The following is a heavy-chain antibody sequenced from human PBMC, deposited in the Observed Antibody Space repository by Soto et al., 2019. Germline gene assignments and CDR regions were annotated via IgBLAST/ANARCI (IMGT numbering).Heavy chain of an antibody. Sequence: PGGSLRLSCAASGFTFSSYAMSWFRQAPGKGLEWASAISGSGGSTYYADSVKGRFTISRDNSKNTLYLQMNSLRAEDTAVYYWATTAGTYYYYGMDGWGQGTTVTVAS. J-gene: IGHJ6*02. CDR3: ATTAGTYYYYGMDG. D-gene: IGHD6-13*01. V-gene: IGHV3-23*01. CDR2: ISGSGGST. CDR1: GFTFSSYA.